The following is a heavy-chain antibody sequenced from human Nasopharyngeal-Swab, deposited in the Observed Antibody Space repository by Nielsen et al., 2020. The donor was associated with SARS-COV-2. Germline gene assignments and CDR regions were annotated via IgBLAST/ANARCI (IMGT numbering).Heavy chain of an antibody. Sequence: WIRQPPGKGLAWIGRIYTSGSTNYNPSLKSRVTISVDTSKNQFPLKLSSVTAADTAVYYCARGGCSSTSCYEIDYWGQGTLVTVSS. V-gene: IGHV4-61*02. CDR3: ARGGCSSTSCYEIDY. D-gene: IGHD2-2*01. J-gene: IGHJ4*02. CDR2: IYTSGST.